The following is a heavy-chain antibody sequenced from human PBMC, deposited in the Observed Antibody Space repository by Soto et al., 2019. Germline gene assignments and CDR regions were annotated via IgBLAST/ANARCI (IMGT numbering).Heavy chain of an antibody. V-gene: IGHV4-4*02. Sequence: SETLSLTCAVSGGSISSSYWWNWVRQPPGKGLEWIGKIYHSGSTNYNPSLKNRVTISVDRSNNQFSLRLSSVTAADTAVYFCVTSLNYDFWRDGGRHYYFDYWGQGTLVTVSS. D-gene: IGHD3-3*01. CDR3: VTSLNYDFWRDGGRHYYFDY. CDR1: GGSISSSYW. CDR2: IYHSGST. J-gene: IGHJ4*02.